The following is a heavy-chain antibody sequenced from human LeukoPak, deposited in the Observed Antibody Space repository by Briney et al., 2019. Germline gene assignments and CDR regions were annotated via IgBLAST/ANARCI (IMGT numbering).Heavy chain of an antibody. J-gene: IGHJ5*02. CDR2: IYHSGST. CDR3: AGAVGAAACWFDP. D-gene: IGHD2-2*01. CDR1: GVSISSVSCS. Sequence: RSSDTLSLTCAVSGVSISSVSCSWSWIRQPPGKGLEWIGYIYHSGSTYYNPSLKSRVTISVDRSKNQFSLKLSSVTAADTAVYYCAGAVGAAACWFDPWGQGTLVTVSS. V-gene: IGHV4-30-2*01.